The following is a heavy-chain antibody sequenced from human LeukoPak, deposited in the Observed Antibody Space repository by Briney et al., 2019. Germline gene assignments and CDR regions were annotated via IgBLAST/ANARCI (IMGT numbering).Heavy chain of an antibody. J-gene: IGHJ6*03. CDR3: AKLLTGRPSGYMDV. Sequence: PGGSLRLSCAASGFTFSNYWMTWVRQAPGKGLEWVASIKFDGSEKYYVDSVKGRFNISRDNSKKTLDLQMNSLRAEDTAVYYCAKLLTGRPSGYMDVWGKGTTVSVSS. D-gene: IGHD6-6*01. CDR2: IKFDGSEK. V-gene: IGHV3-7*03. CDR1: GFTFSNYW.